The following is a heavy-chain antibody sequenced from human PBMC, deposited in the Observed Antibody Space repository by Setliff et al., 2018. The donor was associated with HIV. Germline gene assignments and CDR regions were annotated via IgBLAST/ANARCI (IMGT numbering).Heavy chain of an antibody. CDR1: GGSISSYY. CDR3: ARGRFHRLHRPYSGSGSLGIQYFDY. V-gene: IGHV4-4*07. CDR2: IYTSGST. J-gene: IGHJ4*02. Sequence: SETLSLTCTVSGGSISSYYWSWIRQPAGKGLEWIGRIYTSGSTKYNPSLKSRVTMSVDTSKNQFSLRLNSVTATDTALYYCARGRFHRLHRPYSGSGSLGIQYFDYWGQGTLVTVSS. D-gene: IGHD3-10*01.